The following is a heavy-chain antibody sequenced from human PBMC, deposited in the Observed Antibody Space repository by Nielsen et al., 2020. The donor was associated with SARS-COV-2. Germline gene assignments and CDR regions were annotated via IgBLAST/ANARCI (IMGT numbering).Heavy chain of an antibody. CDR3: ASSRLARIAAHIDY. J-gene: IGHJ4*02. Sequence: SETLSLTCTVSGGSISSSSYYWGWIRQPPGKGLEWIGSIYYSGSTYYNPSLKSRVTISVDTSKNQFSLKLSSVTAADTAVYYCASSRLARIAAHIDYWGQGTLVTVSS. CDR2: IYYSGST. D-gene: IGHD6-13*01. CDR1: GGSISSSSYY. V-gene: IGHV4-39*07.